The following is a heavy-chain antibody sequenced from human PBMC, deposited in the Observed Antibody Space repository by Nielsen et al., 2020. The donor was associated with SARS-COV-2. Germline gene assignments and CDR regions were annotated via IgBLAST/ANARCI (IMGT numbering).Heavy chain of an antibody. Sequence: GESLKISCAASGFTFSSYGMHWVRQAPGKGLEWVAVISYDGSNKYYADSVKGRFTISRDNSKNTLYLQMNSLRAEDTAVYYCAKGSGDYGSGSYWGPYFDYWGQGTLVTVSS. J-gene: IGHJ4*02. CDR2: ISYDGSNK. CDR1: GFTFSSYG. D-gene: IGHD3-10*01. CDR3: AKGSGDYGSGSYWGPYFDY. V-gene: IGHV3-30*18.